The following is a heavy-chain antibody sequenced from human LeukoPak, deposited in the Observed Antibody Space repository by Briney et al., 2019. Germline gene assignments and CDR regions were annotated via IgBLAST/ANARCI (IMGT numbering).Heavy chain of an antibody. CDR3: ARGITMVRGVLVLNWFDP. V-gene: IGHV3-30-3*01. CDR1: GFTFSSYA. Sequence: GGSLRLSCAASGFTFSSYAMHWVRQAPGKGLAWVAVISYDGSNKYYADSVKGRFTISRDNSKNTLYLQMNSLRAEDTAVYYCARGITMVRGVLVLNWFDPWGQGTLVTVSS. J-gene: IGHJ5*02. CDR2: ISYDGSNK. D-gene: IGHD3-10*01.